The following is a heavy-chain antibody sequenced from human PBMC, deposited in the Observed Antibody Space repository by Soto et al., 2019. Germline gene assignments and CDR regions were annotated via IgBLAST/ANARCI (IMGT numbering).Heavy chain of an antibody. CDR3: EREVVVSRGASYFGY. D-gene: IGHD2-2*01. CDR1: GFTFSSNW. Sequence: EVQLVESGGNLVQPGGSLRLSCVGSGFTFSSNWMTWVRQAPGKGLEWVANIRQDGSEINYVDSVKGRFTISRDNTKNSLYLQMKSLRAEDTAIYYCEREVVVSRGASYFGYWGPGTLVTVSS. V-gene: IGHV3-7*04. J-gene: IGHJ4*02. CDR2: IRQDGSEI.